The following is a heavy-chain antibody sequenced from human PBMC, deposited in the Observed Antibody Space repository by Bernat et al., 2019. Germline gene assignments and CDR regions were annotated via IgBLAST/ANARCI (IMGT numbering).Heavy chain of an antibody. D-gene: IGHD3-10*01. CDR2: IKQQGSQR. J-gene: IGHJ3*02. CDR3: ASGNDAFDI. Sequence: EVQLAESGGGLVQPGGSLTLSCAASGFTFSTFWMSWVRQAPGKGLEWVANIKQQGSQRYYVDSVRGRFTISRDDANQLLYLQMNSLRAEDTAVYYCASGNDAFDIWGQGTMVTVSS. V-gene: IGHV3-7*03. CDR1: GFTFSTFW.